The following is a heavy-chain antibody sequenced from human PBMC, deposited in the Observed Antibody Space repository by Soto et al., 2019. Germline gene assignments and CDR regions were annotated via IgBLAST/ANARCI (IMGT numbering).Heavy chain of an antibody. D-gene: IGHD1-1*01. CDR2: IVSVGDQI. CDR3: HLWAWTVTTNYHYGADA. Sequence: GGSLRLSCAASNFTFSIYTMNWVRQAPGKGLEWVSSIVSVGDQIYYADSVKGRFTISRDSANHSLYPQMNSLRAEDTAVYYCHLWAWTVTTNYHYGADAWGQGTTVTVSS. CDR1: NFTFSIYT. J-gene: IGHJ6*02. V-gene: IGHV3-21*01.